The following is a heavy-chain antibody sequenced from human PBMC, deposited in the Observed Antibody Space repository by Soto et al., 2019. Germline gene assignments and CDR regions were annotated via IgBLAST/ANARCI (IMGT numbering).Heavy chain of an antibody. CDR3: ARRNYDFAIWDY. Sequence: RASVKVSCKASGGTFSSYAISWVRQAPGQGLEWMGGIIPIFGTANYAQKFQGRVTITADESTSTAYMELSSLRSEDTAVYYCARRNYDFAIWDYWGQGTLVTVSS. CDR1: GGTFSSYA. J-gene: IGHJ4*02. V-gene: IGHV1-69*13. CDR2: IIPIFGTA. D-gene: IGHD3-3*01.